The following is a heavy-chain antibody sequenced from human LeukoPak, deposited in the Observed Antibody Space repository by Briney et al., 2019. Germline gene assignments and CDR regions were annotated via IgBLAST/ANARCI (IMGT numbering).Heavy chain of an antibody. D-gene: IGHD1-26*01. CDR1: GFTFSSYG. CDR3: VKDLAQWGNFEY. V-gene: IGHV3-30*02. Sequence: SGGSLRLSCAASGFTFSSYGMNWVRQAPGKGLEWVAFVRYDESIKNYADSVRGRFTISRDNSKNTLYLQMSSLRPEDTAVYYCVKDLAQWGNFEYWGQGTLVTVAS. J-gene: IGHJ4*02. CDR2: VRYDESIK.